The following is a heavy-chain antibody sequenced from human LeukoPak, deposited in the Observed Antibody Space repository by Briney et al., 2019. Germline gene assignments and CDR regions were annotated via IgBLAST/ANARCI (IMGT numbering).Heavy chain of an antibody. D-gene: IGHD3-3*01. V-gene: IGHV4-61*02. CDR2: IYTSGST. CDR3: ARAPWGYDFWSGYLSYYYYMDV. J-gene: IGHJ6*03. Sequence: SETLSLTCTVSGGSISSSSYYWSWIRQPAGKGLEWIGRIYTSGSTNYNPSLKSRVTISVDTSKNQFSLKLSSVTAADTAVYYCARAPWGYDFWSGYLSYYYYMDVWGKGTTVTVSS. CDR1: GGSISSSSYY.